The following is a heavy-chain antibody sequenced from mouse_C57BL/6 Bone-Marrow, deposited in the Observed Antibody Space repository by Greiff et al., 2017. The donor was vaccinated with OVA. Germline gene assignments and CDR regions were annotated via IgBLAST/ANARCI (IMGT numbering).Heavy chain of an antibody. J-gene: IGHJ2*01. Sequence: QVQLQQSGAELARPGASVKMSCKASGYTFTSYTMHWVNQRPGQGLEWIGYINPSSGYTKYNQKFKDKATLTADKSSSTAYMQLSSLTSEDSAVYYCARDGTTVVGFDYWGQGTTLTVSS. V-gene: IGHV1-4*01. CDR1: GYTFTSYT. CDR3: ARDGTTVVGFDY. D-gene: IGHD1-1*01. CDR2: INPSSGYT.